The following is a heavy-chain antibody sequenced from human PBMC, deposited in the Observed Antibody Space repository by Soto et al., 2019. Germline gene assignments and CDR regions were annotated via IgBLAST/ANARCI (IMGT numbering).Heavy chain of an antibody. Sequence: GGSLRLSCAASGFTFSSYGMHWVRQAPGKGLEWVSAISGSGGSTYYADSVKGRFTISRDNSKNTLYLQMNSLRAEDTAVYYCAKDRGYDSLPYYYYYGMDVWGQGTTVTVSS. V-gene: IGHV3-23*01. CDR1: GFTFSSYG. D-gene: IGHD3-22*01. CDR3: AKDRGYDSLPYYYYYGMDV. J-gene: IGHJ6*02. CDR2: ISGSGGST.